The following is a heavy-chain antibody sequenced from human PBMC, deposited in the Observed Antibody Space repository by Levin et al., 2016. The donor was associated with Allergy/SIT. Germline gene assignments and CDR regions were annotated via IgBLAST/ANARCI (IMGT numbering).Heavy chain of an antibody. Sequence: WVRQAPGQGLEWMGWINPNSGGTNYAQKFQGRVTMTRDTSISTAYMELSRLRSDDTAVYYCAREEYYDFWSGYPSVRDYGMDVWGQGTTVTVSS. D-gene: IGHD3-3*01. CDR3: AREEYYDFWSGYPSVRDYGMDV. CDR2: INPNSGGT. J-gene: IGHJ6*02. V-gene: IGHV1-2*02.